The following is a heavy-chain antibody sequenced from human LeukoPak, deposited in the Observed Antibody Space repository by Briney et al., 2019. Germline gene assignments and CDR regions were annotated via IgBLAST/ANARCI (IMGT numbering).Heavy chain of an antibody. Sequence: PGGSLRLSCAPSGFTFSSYGIHWVRQAPGKGLEWVAVISYDGSNKYYADSVKGRFTISRDNSKNTLYLQMNSLRAEDTAVYYCARDDYGDYFDYWGQGTLVTVSS. CDR2: ISYDGSNK. J-gene: IGHJ4*02. CDR1: GFTFSSYG. CDR3: ARDDYGDYFDY. V-gene: IGHV3-30*03. D-gene: IGHD4-17*01.